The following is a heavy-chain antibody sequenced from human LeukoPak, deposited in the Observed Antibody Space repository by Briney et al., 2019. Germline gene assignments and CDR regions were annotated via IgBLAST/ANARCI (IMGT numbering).Heavy chain of an antibody. Sequence: ASVKVSCKASGYTFTGYYMHWVRQAPGQGLEWMGWINSNSGGTNYAQKFQDRVTMTRDTSISTAYMELSRLRSDDTAVYYCARDWGYCSGGSCYSDWFDPWGQGTLVTVSS. J-gene: IGHJ5*02. CDR3: ARDWGYCSGGSCYSDWFDP. D-gene: IGHD2-15*01. V-gene: IGHV1-2*02. CDR2: INSNSGGT. CDR1: GYTFTGYY.